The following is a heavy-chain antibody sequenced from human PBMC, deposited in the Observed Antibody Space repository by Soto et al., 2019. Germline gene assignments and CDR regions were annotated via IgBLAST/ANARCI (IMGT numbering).Heavy chain of an antibody. CDR3: ARATYGDYASVYWGQNYYYYYMDV. J-gene: IGHJ6*03. CDR2: INPSGGST. Sequence: GASVKVSCKASGYTFTSYYMHWVRQAPGQGLEWMGIINPSGGSTSYAQKFQGRVTMTRDTSTSTVYMELSSLRSEDTAVYYCARATYGDYASVYWGQNYYYYYMDVWGKGTTVTVSS. D-gene: IGHD4-17*01. V-gene: IGHV1-46*03. CDR1: GYTFTSYY.